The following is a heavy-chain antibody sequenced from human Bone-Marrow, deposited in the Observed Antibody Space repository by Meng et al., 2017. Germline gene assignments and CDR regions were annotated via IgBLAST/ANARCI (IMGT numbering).Heavy chain of an antibody. V-gene: IGHV1-18*01. CDR1: GYTFTSYG. CDR3: ARTRYYYGSGRFDY. CDR2: ISAYNGNT. J-gene: IGHJ4*02. D-gene: IGHD3-10*01. Sequence: ASVKVSCKASGYTFTSYGISWVRQAPGQGLEWIGWISAYNGNTNYAQKLQGRVTMTTDTSTSTAYMELRSLRSDDTAVYYCARTRYYYGSGRFDYWGQGTLVTVSS.